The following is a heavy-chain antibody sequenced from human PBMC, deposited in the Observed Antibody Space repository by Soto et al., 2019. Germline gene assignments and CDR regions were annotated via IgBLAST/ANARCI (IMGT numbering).Heavy chain of an antibody. V-gene: IGHV4-31*03. Sequence: QVQLQESGPGLVKPSQTLSLTCTVSGGSISSGGYYWSWIRQHPGKGLEWIGYIYYSGSTYYNPSLKSRVTISVDTSKNQFSLKLSSVTAADTAVYYCARDREVRGAWGAFDIWGQGTMLTVSS. CDR1: GGSISSGGYY. J-gene: IGHJ3*02. D-gene: IGHD3-10*01. CDR2: IYYSGST. CDR3: ARDREVRGAWGAFDI.